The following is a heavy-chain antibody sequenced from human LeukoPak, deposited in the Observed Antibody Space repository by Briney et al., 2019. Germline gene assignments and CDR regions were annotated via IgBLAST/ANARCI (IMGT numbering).Heavy chain of an antibody. CDR3: AKDGSGWGFDY. V-gene: IGHV3-23*01. CDR1: GFTFSSNA. CDR2: ISGTGGGT. D-gene: IGHD6-19*01. Sequence: GGSLRLSCAASGFTFSSNAMSWVRQAPGKGLEWVSTISGTGGGTYYAVSVKGRFTISRDNSKNTLYLQMNSLRAEDTAVYYCAKDGSGWGFDYWGQGTLVAVSS. J-gene: IGHJ4*02.